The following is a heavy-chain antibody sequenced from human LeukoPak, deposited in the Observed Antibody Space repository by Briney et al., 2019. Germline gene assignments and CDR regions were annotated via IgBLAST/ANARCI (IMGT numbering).Heavy chain of an antibody. Sequence: SETLSLTCAVYGWSFSGYYWSWIRQTPGKGLEWIGEVNHSGSTNYNPSLESRVTISADTSKNQFSLKLSSVTAADTAVYYCARAVQLERPPPLIGYYYMDVWGKGTTVTVSS. CDR1: GWSFSGYY. D-gene: IGHD1-1*01. V-gene: IGHV4-34*01. J-gene: IGHJ6*03. CDR2: VNHSGST. CDR3: ARAVQLERPPPLIGYYYMDV.